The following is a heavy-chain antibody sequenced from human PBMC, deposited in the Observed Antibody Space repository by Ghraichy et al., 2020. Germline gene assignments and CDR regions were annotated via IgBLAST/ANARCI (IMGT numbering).Heavy chain of an antibody. CDR2: ISAYNGNT. D-gene: IGHD3-3*01. CDR3: ARELSITIFGVVVYYFDY. Sequence: ASVKVSCKASGYTFTSYGISWVRQAPGQGLEWMGWISAYNGNTNYAQKLQGRVTMTTDTSTSTAYMELRSLRSDDTAVYYCARELSITIFGVVVYYFDYWGQGTLVTVSS. J-gene: IGHJ4*02. V-gene: IGHV1-18*01. CDR1: GYTFTSYG.